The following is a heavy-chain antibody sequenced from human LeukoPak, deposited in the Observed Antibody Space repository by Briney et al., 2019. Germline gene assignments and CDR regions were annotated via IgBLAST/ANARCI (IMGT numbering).Heavy chain of an antibody. CDR2: IYYSGSP. Sequence: NPSETLSLTCSVSGASINTYYWSWIRQPPGKGLEWIGYIYYSGSPKYTPSLKSRVTMSLDRSESRFSLKLSSVPAADTAVYYCARHRVPLERRSAFDIWGQGTMLTVSS. V-gene: IGHV4-59*08. D-gene: IGHD1-1*01. J-gene: IGHJ3*02. CDR3: ARHRVPLERRSAFDI. CDR1: GASINTYY.